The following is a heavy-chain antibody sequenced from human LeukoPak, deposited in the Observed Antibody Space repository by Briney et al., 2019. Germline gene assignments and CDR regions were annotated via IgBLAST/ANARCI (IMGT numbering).Heavy chain of an antibody. CDR3: ASRIAVAGPRDFDY. V-gene: IGHV4-38-2*02. J-gene: IGHJ4*02. CDR2: IYHSGST. D-gene: IGHD6-19*01. CDR1: GYSISSGYY. Sequence: SETLSLTCTVSGYSISSGYYWGWIRQPPGKGLEWIGSIYHSGSTYYNPSLKSRVTISVDTSKNQFSLKLSSVTAADTAVYYCASRIAVAGPRDFDYWGQGTLVTVSS.